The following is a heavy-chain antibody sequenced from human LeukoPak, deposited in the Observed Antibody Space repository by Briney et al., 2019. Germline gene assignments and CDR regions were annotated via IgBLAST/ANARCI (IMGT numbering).Heavy chain of an antibody. V-gene: IGHV1-18*01. Sequence: ASVKVSCKASGYTFTSYGISWVRQAPGQGLEWMGWISAYNGNTNYAQKLQGRVTMTTDTSTSTAYMKLRSLRSDDTAVYYCARDSSGWSDWYFDLWGRGTLVTVSS. D-gene: IGHD6-19*01. CDR3: ARDSSGWSDWYFDL. J-gene: IGHJ2*01. CDR2: ISAYNGNT. CDR1: GYTFTSYG.